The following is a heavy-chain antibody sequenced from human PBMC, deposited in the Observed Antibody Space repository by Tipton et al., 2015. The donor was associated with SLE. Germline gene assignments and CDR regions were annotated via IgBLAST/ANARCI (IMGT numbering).Heavy chain of an antibody. D-gene: IGHD2/OR15-2a*01. CDR2: INPNSGDT. V-gene: IGHV1-2*06. CDR3: AREIIIAAYSGGDY. J-gene: IGHJ4*02. Sequence: QVQLVQSGAEVKKPGASVKVSCKASGYTFTGYYLHWVRQAPGQGLEWVGRINPNSGDTNYAQKFQGRVTITRDTSISTTYMEVTRLKSDDTAVYYCAREIIIAAYSGGDYWGQGTLVTVSS. CDR1: GYTFTGYY.